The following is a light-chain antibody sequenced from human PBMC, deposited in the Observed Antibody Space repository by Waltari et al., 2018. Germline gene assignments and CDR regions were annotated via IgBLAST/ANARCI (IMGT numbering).Light chain of an antibody. CDR2: DVT. J-gene: IGLJ2*01. V-gene: IGLV2-14*03. CDR3: SSFTSSTTGI. CDR1: SSDSGGYDY. Sequence: SALTQPDSVSGSPGQSITISCSGISSDSGGYDYVSWYQQHPGEAPKVIIYDVTNRPSGVSNRFSGSKCGSSASLTIAGLQPEDEADYYCSSFTSSTTGIFGGGTKLTVL.